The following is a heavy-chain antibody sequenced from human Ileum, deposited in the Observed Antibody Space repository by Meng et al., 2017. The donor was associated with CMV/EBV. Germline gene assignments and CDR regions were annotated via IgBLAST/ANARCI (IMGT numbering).Heavy chain of an antibody. Sequence: SCPASGHPFTHYALHWVRQAPGPRLEWMGLVHAGNGNTRYSQNFQGRVTITRDTSATTVFMELTSLTSEDTAVYYCASERWGSGYLDLWGRGSLVTVSS. D-gene: IGHD4-23*01. CDR3: ASERWGSGYLDL. V-gene: IGHV1-3*01. CDR1: GHPFTHYA. J-gene: IGHJ2*01. CDR2: VHAGNGNT.